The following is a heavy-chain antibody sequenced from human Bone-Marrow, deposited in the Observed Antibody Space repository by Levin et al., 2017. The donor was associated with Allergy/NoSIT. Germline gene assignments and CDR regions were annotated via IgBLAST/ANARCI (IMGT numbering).Heavy chain of an antibody. CDR2: IYPGDSDT. D-gene: IGHD3-10*01. CDR3: ARQGPYGSGNYFDYNAFDI. J-gene: IGHJ3*02. Sequence: PGGSLRLSCKGSAYSFTTNWIGWVRQVPGKGLEWMGIIYPGDSDTRYSPSFQGQVTFSVDKSISTAYLQWSSLKASDTAMYYCARQGPYGSGNYFDYNAFDIWGQGTMVTVSS. CDR1: AYSFTTNW. V-gene: IGHV5-51*01.